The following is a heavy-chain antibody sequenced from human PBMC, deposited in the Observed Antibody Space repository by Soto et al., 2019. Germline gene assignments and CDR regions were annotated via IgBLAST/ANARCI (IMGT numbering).Heavy chain of an antibody. D-gene: IGHD6-13*01. J-gene: IGHJ4*02. CDR2: ISWDGGST. V-gene: IGHV3-43*01. Sequence: GGSLRLSCAASGFTFDDYTMHWVRQAPGKGLEWVSLISWDGGSTYYADSVKGRFTISRDNSKNSLYLQMNSLRTEDTALYYCAKDIGSSWLLYYFDYWGQGTLVTVSS. CDR3: AKDIGSSWLLYYFDY. CDR1: GFTFDDYT.